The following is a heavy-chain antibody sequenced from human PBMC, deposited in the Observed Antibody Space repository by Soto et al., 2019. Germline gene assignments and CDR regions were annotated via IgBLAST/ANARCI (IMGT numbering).Heavy chain of an antibody. CDR2: IYHSGST. V-gene: IGHV4-30-2*01. D-gene: IGHD2-21*02. CDR3: ARERRAADCGGDCYSSHCFDP. CDR1: GGSISSGGYS. J-gene: IGHJ5*02. Sequence: TLSLTCAVSGGSISSGGYSWSWIPQPPGKGLEWIGYIYHSGSTYYNPSLKSRVTISVDRSKNQFSLKLSSVTAADTAVYYCARERRAADCGGDCYSSHCFDPWGQGTLVTVSS.